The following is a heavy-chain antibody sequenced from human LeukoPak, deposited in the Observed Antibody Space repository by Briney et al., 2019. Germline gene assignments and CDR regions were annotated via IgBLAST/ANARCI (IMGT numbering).Heavy chain of an antibody. J-gene: IGHJ3*01. CDR3: ARDWAAAGPPDAFDV. Sequence: AAVKVSCKASGYTFTGYYMHWVRQAPGQGLEWMGRINPNSGGTNYAQKFQGRVTMTRDTSISTAYMELSRLRSDDTAVYYCARDWAAAGPPDAFDVWGQGTMVTVSS. CDR2: INPNSGGT. CDR1: GYTFTGYY. V-gene: IGHV1-2*06. D-gene: IGHD6-13*01.